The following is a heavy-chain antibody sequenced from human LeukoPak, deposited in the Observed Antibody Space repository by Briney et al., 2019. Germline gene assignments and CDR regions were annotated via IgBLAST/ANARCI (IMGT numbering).Heavy chain of an antibody. CDR3: ARDSYSPSGSYYFDY. CDR2: IYHSGST. Sequence: PSETLPLTCAVAGGSISSGGYSWSWIRQPPGKGLEWIGYIYHSGSTYYNPSLKSRVTISVDRSKNQFSLKLSSVTAADTAVYYCARDSYSPSGSYYFDYWGQGTLVTVSS. CDR1: GGSISSGGYS. J-gene: IGHJ4*02. D-gene: IGHD1-26*01. V-gene: IGHV4-30-2*01.